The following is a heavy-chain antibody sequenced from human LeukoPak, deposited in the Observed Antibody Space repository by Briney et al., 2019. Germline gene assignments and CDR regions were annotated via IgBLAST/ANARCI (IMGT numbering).Heavy chain of an antibody. Sequence: GGSLRLSCAASGFTFRSYWMHWVRQAPGKGLVWVSRINSDGSSTSYADSVKGRFTISRDNAKNTLYLQMNSLRAEDTAVYYCARASRAVSNWFDPWGQGTLVTVSS. D-gene: IGHD2-8*01. CDR2: INSDGSST. CDR1: GFTFRSYW. V-gene: IGHV3-74*01. J-gene: IGHJ5*02. CDR3: ARASRAVSNWFDP.